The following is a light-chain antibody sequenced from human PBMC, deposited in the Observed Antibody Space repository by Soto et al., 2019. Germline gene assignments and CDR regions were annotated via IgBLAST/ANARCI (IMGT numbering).Light chain of an antibody. CDR3: QQYNKWPGT. V-gene: IGKV3-15*01. CDR1: QSVSSN. Sequence: EIVMTQSPATLSVSPGERATLSCRASQSVSSNLAWYQQKPGQAPRLLIHGASTRATGIPARFSGGGSGTEFTLTISSLQSEDFAVYYCQQYNKWPGTFGQGTKV. J-gene: IGKJ1*01. CDR2: GAS.